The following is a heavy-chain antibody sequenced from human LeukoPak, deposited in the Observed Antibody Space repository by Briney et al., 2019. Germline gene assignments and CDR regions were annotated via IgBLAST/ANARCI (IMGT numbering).Heavy chain of an antibody. D-gene: IGHD3-10*01. J-gene: IGHJ4*02. CDR3: ARDEYGSGSYSPSDFDY. V-gene: IGHV3-21*01. Sequence: PGGSLRLSCAASGFTFSSYSMNWVRQAPGKGLEWVSSISSSSSYIYYADSVKGRFTISRDNAKNSLYLQMNSLRAEDTAVYYCARDEYGSGSYSPSDFDYWDQGTLVTVSS. CDR2: ISSSSSYI. CDR1: GFTFSSYS.